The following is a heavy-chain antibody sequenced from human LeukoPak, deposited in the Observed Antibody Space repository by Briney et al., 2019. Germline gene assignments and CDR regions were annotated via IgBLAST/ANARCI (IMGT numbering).Heavy chain of an antibody. CDR3: AKLLTAGTTSDY. CDR2: IPYDGSNK. D-gene: IGHD1-1*01. V-gene: IGHV3-30*18. CDR1: GFTFSSYG. Sequence: PGGSLRLSCAASGFTFSSYGMHWVRQAPGKGLEWVAVIPYDGSNKYYADSAKGQFTTSRDNSKNTLYLQMNSLRAEDTAVYYCAKLLTAGTTSDYWGRGTLVTVSS. J-gene: IGHJ4*02.